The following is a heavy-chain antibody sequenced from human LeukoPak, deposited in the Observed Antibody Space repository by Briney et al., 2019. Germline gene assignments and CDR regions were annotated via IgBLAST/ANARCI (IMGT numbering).Heavy chain of an antibody. J-gene: IGHJ4*02. CDR3: ARDQGYCSGGSCYSGYFDY. CDR1: GFTFSSYA. CDR2: ISYDGSNK. V-gene: IGHV3-30-3*01. Sequence: GGSLRLSCAASGFTFSSYAMHWVRQAPGKGLEWVAVISYDGSNKYYADSVKGRFTISRGNSKNTLYLQMNSLRAEDTAVYYCARDQGYCSGGSCYSGYFDYWGQGTLVTVSS. D-gene: IGHD2-15*01.